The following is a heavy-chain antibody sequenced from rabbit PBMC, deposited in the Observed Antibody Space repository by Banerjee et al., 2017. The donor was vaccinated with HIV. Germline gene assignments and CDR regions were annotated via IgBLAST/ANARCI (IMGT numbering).Heavy chain of an antibody. D-gene: IGHD4-2*01. J-gene: IGHJ6*01. Sequence: QSLEESGGDLVKPGASLTLTCTASGFSFSSSYWMCWVRQAPGKGLEWIACIDAGSSSTTYYASWAKGRFTISKTSSTTVTLQMTSLTAADTATYFCWRSPGDGSTIWDLWGPGTLVTVS. V-gene: IGHV1S40*01. CDR3: WRSPGDGSTIWDL. CDR2: IDAGSSSTT. CDR1: GFSFSSSYW.